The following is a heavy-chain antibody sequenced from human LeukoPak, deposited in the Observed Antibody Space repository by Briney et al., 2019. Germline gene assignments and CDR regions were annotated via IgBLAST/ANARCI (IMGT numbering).Heavy chain of an antibody. CDR2: IYYSGST. V-gene: IGHV4-59*01. D-gene: IGHD6-13*01. J-gene: IGHJ4*02. CDR3: ARTLEAATHSSSWPTLFDY. CDR1: GGSFSGYY. Sequence: SETLSLTCAVYGGSFSGYYWSWIRQPPGKGLEWIGYIYYSGSTNYNPSLKSRVTISVDTSKNQFSLKLSSVTAADTAVYYCARTLEAATHSSSWPTLFDYWGQGTLVTVSS.